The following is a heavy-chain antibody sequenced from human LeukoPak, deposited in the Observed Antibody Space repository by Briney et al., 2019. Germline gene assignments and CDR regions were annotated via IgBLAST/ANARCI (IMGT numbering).Heavy chain of an antibody. CDR2: ISAYNGNT. D-gene: IGHD2-21*01. CDR1: GYTFTSYG. Sequence: GASVKVSCKASGYTFTSYGISWVRQAPGQGLEWMGWISAYNGNTNYAQKLQGRVTMTTDASTSTAYMELRSLRSDDTAVYYCAPLKHLNWFDPWGQGTLVTVSS. V-gene: IGHV1-18*01. CDR3: APLKHLNWFDP. J-gene: IGHJ5*02.